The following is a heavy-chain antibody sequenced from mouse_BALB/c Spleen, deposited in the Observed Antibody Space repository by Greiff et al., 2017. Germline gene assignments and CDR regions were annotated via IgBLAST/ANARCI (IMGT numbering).Heavy chain of an antibody. CDR2: INPNNGGT. CDR3: ARFDSSAPYYYAMDY. D-gene: IGHD3-2*01. Sequence: VQLQQSGPELVKPGASVKIPCKASGYTFTDYNMDWVKQSHGKSLEWIGDINPNNGGTIYNQKFKGKATLTVDKSSSTAYMELRSLTSEDTAVYYCARFDSSAPYYYAMDYWGQGTSVTVSS. CDR1: GYTFTDYN. J-gene: IGHJ4*01. V-gene: IGHV1-18*01.